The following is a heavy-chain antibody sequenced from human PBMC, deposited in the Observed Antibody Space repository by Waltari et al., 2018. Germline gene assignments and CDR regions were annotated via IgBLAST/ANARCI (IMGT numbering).Heavy chain of an antibody. D-gene: IGHD3-9*01. CDR2: RYPDDSDT. Sequence: EVQLVQSGAEVKKPGESLKISCKGSGYSFTSYWIGWVRQMPGKGLEWMGSRYPDDSDTRYSPSFQGKVTISADKSISTAYLQWSSLKASDTAMYYCARAYDILTGCLDYWGQGTLVTVSS. CDR1: GYSFTSYW. V-gene: IGHV5-51*03. J-gene: IGHJ4*02. CDR3: ARAYDILTGCLDY.